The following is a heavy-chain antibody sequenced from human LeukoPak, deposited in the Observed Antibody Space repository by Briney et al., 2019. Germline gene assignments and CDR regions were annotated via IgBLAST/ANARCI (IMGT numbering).Heavy chain of an antibody. V-gene: IGHV4-4*09. D-gene: IGHD5-24*01. CDR2: SHTSGST. CDR3: AKHTRYCHYNLNDV. CDR1: GGSVNAFY. J-gene: IGHJ3*01. Sequence: PSETLSLTCTVSGGSVNAFYWSWLRQPPGEELEWIGYSHTSGSTGYNPSLESRVSISIDTSNNQLSLRVTSVTAADTAVYYCAKHTRYCHYNLNDVWGQGTMVTVST.